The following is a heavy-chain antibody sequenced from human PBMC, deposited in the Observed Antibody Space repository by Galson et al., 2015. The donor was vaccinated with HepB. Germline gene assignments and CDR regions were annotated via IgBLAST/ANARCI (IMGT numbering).Heavy chain of an antibody. CDR1: GFTLISNA. D-gene: IGHD2-2*02. CDR3: ARTIPAAIEYYFDY. CDR2: IYHSGST. Sequence: LRLSCAASGFTLISNAMSWIRQPPGKGLEWIGYIYHSGSTYYNPSLKSRVTISVDRSKNQFSLKLSSVTAADTAVYYCARTIPAAIEYYFDYWGQGTLVTVSS. V-gene: IGHV4-30-2*01. J-gene: IGHJ4*02.